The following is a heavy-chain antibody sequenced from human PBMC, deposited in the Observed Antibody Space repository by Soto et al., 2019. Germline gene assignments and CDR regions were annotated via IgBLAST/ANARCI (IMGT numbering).Heavy chain of an antibody. J-gene: IGHJ3*02. Sequence: SQTLSLTCAISGDSVSSNSAAWNWIRQSPSRGLEWLGRTYYRSKWYNDYAVSVKSRITINPDTSKDQFSLQLNSVTPEDTAVYFCARMGWDKDAFDIWGQGTMVTVSS. D-gene: IGHD1-26*01. CDR1: GDSVSSNSAA. V-gene: IGHV6-1*01. CDR2: TYYRSKWYN. CDR3: ARMGWDKDAFDI.